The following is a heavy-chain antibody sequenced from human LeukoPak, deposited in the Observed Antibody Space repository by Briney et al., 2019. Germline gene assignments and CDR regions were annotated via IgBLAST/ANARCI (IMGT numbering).Heavy chain of an antibody. J-gene: IGHJ5*02. Sequence: PGGSLRLSCAASGLIFSDSGMHWVRQAPGKGLEWVSFISYDGSDKYYADSVKGRFTISRDNSDNTLYLQMNSLRVEDTAVYYCAKGLIRWFGEQYNWFDPWGQGTLVTVSS. CDR2: ISYDGSDK. CDR3: AKGLIRWFGEQYNWFDP. CDR1: GLIFSDSG. D-gene: IGHD3-10*01. V-gene: IGHV3-30*18.